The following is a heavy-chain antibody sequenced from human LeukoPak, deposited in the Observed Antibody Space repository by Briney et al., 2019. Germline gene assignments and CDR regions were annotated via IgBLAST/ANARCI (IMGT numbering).Heavy chain of an antibody. V-gene: IGHV3-48*01. D-gene: IGHD4-23*01. CDR1: GFTFSSYS. Sequence: GGSLRLSCAASGFTFSSYSMNWVRQAPGKGLEWVSYISSSSSTIYYADPVKGRFTISRDNAKNSLYLQMNSLRAEDTAVYYCTVAWLGYYFDYWGQGTLVTVSS. CDR3: TVAWLGYYFDY. CDR2: ISSSSSTI. J-gene: IGHJ4*02.